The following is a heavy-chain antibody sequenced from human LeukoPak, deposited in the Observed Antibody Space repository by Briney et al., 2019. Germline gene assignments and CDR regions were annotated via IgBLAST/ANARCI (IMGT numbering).Heavy chain of an antibody. D-gene: IGHD3-22*01. CDR3: AKPYYDSSGHSDDAFDI. V-gene: IGHV5-51*01. CDR2: IYPGDSDT. Sequence: GESLKISCKGSGYSFTSYWIGWVRQMPGKGLEWMGIIYPGDSDTGYSPSFQGQVTISADKSISTAYLQWSSLKASDTAMYYWAKPYYDSSGHSDDAFDIWGQGTMVTVSS. CDR1: GYSFTSYW. J-gene: IGHJ3*02.